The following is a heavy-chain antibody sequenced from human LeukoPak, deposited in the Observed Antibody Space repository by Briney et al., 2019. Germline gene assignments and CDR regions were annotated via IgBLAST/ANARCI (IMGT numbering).Heavy chain of an antibody. V-gene: IGHV4-61*02. CDR1: GGSISSGSYY. CDR3: AREKIGYYDSSGRGWFDP. D-gene: IGHD3-22*01. J-gene: IGHJ5*02. Sequence: SSETLSLTCTVSGGSISSGSYYWSWIRQPAGKGLEWIGRIYTSGSTNYNPSLKSRVTISVDTSKKQFSLKLNSVTAADAAVYYCAREKIGYYDSSGRGWFDPWGQGTLVTVSS. CDR2: IYTSGST.